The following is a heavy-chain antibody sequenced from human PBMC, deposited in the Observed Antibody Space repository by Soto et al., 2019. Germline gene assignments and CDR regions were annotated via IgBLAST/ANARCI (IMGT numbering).Heavy chain of an antibody. CDR3: ARERAGSGNINLGMDV. J-gene: IGHJ6*02. V-gene: IGHV4-31*03. CDR2: IFYTGST. Sequence: QVQLQESGPGLVKPSETLSLTCSVSGGSITGGSYYWAWIRHLPGKGLEWIGYIFYTGSTYNNPSLRSRLTISVDTSKNHFSLELTSVTAADTAVYYCARERAGSGNINLGMDVWGQGTTVSVSS. CDR1: GGSITGGSYY. D-gene: IGHD3-10*01.